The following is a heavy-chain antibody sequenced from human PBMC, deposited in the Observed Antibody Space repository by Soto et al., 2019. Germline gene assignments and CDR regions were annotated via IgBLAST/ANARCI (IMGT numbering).Heavy chain of an antibody. J-gene: IGHJ4*02. CDR3: SREVQPVFRREYDY. Sequence: EVQLVESGGGLVKPGGSLRLSCAVSGFTFISHTLNWVRQAPGKGLEWVSSISGSGSPYYADSVKGRVTISSDNAQNSRYRQMRSLRAEDTAVYYCSREVQPVFRREYDYWGQGTLVTVSS. CDR2: ISGSGSP. V-gene: IGHV3-21*04. CDR1: GFTFISHT.